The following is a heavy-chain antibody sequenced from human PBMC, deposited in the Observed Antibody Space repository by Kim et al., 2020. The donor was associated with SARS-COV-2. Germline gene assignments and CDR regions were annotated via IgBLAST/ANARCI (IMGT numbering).Heavy chain of an antibody. Sequence: GESLKISCQGSGYRFTRFWVGWVRQMPGKGLEWMGILYPGDSETRYSPSFQGQVTISVDKSINTAYLQWSSLKASDTPMYYCASQGYSGSGAYYFDYWGQGTLVTVSS. D-gene: IGHD3-10*01. CDR1: GYRFTRFW. J-gene: IGHJ4*02. V-gene: IGHV5-51*01. CDR3: ASQGYSGSGAYYFDY. CDR2: LYPGDSET.